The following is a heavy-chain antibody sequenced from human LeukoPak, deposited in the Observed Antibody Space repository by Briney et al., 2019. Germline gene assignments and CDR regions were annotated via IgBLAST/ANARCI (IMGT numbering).Heavy chain of an antibody. Sequence: SETLSLTCTVSGGSISSGGYSWSWIRQPPGKGMEFIAYIYYTGNTYFNPSLKSRVTISVDTSKNQFSLKLSSVTAADTAVYYCARRLGKLDAFDIWGQGTMVTVSS. CDR2: IYYTGNT. V-gene: IGHV4-30-4*07. CDR3: ARRLGKLDAFDI. J-gene: IGHJ3*02. D-gene: IGHD7-27*01. CDR1: GGSISSGGYS.